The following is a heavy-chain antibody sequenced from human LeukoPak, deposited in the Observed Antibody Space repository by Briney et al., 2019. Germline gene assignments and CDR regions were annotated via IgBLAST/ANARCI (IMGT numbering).Heavy chain of an antibody. J-gene: IGHJ2*01. V-gene: IGHV4-34*01. CDR1: GGSFSGYY. CDR2: INHSGST. CDR3: ARPDPYGDYGFDL. Sequence: SETLSLTCAVYGGSFSGYYWSWIRQPPGKGLEWIGEINHSGSTNYNPSLKSRVTISVGTSKNQLSLKLSSVTAADTAVYYCARPDPYGDYGFDLWGRGTLVTVSS. D-gene: IGHD4-17*01.